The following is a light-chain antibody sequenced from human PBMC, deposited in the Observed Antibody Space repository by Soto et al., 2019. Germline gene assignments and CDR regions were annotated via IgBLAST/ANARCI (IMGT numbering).Light chain of an antibody. J-gene: IGKJ1*01. V-gene: IGKV1-5*03. CDR2: KAS. CDR1: QTINRW. Sequence: DIQMTQSPSTLSASVGERVTITCRASQTINRWLAWYQQKPGEVPKLLIYKASVLESGVPSRFSGSGSGTEFTLTISRLQPEDVATYYCQHWAFGQGTKVDIK. CDR3: QHWA.